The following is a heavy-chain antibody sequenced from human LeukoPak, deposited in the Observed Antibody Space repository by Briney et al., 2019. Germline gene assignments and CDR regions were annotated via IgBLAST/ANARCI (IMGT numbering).Heavy chain of an antibody. D-gene: IGHD6-13*01. CDR1: GGSITSSKW. CDR2: IYHSGSI. CDR3: ASWQFSRSSAY. Sequence: SQTLSLTCAVSGGSITSSKWWTWVRQPPGKGLEWVEEIYHSGSIYYNPSLKSRVTISVAVSNDHFSLKLSSVTGADTGVYFCASWQFSRSSAYWGQGTLVTVSS. V-gene: IGHV4-4*02. J-gene: IGHJ4*02.